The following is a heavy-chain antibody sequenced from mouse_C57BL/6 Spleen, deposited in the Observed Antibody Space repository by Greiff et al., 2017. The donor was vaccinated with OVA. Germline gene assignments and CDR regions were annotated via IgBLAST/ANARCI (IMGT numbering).Heavy chain of an antibody. J-gene: IGHJ4*01. CDR1: GFTFSDYG. D-gene: IGHD2-3*01. V-gene: IGHV5-17*01. CDR2: ISSGSSTI. CDR3: ARDDGYFTSYAMDY. Sequence: DVKLVESGGGLVKPGGSLKLSCAASGFTFSDYGMHWVRQAPEKGLEWVAYISSGSSTIYYADTVKGRFTISRDNAKNTLFLQMTSLRSEDTAMYYCARDDGYFTSYAMDYWGQGTSVTVSS.